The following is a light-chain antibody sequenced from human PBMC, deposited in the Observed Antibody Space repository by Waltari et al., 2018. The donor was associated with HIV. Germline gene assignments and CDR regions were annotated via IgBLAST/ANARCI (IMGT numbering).Light chain of an antibody. CDR3: LQIYRTPLT. CDR2: AAS. CDR1: QDISMF. Sequence: IQMTQSPSSLSASVGDTVTITCRASQDISMFLSWYQQKPGEAPKLLIQAASSLPTGAPARFRGRGSGTEFTLTISGLQPEDFATYFCLQIYRTPLTFGPGTKLDMK. J-gene: IGKJ3*01. V-gene: IGKV1-39*01.